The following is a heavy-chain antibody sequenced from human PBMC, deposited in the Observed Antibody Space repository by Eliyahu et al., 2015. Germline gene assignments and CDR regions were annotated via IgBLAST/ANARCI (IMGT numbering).Heavy chain of an antibody. D-gene: IGHD6-19*01. Sequence: QVQLVESGGGVIQPGRSLRLSCEASGFNFRNYGMHWVRQAPGKGLEWVAVVSFDGSNEYYADSVKGRFTISRDNSKNTLYLQMNSLRAEDTAVYYCARDHPLSSGWDRAHFQHWGQGTLVIVSS. CDR3: ARDHPLSSGWDRAHFQH. V-gene: IGHV3-30*03. CDR1: GFNFRNYG. CDR2: VSFDGSNE. J-gene: IGHJ1*01.